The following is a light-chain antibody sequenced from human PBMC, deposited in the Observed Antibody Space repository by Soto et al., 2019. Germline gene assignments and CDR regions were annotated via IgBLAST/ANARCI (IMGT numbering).Light chain of an antibody. J-gene: IGLJ1*01. CDR2: DNY. CDR3: ETWNSSLNGYV. V-gene: IGLV1-51*01. CDR1: RSNIGNNF. Sequence: QSVLTQPPSVSAAPGQEVTISCSGSRSNIGNNFVSWYQQFPGTAPKLLIYDNYKRTSGITDRISGSKSGTSATLGITGPQAGDAAVYSCETWNSSLNGYVFGPGTKVPAL.